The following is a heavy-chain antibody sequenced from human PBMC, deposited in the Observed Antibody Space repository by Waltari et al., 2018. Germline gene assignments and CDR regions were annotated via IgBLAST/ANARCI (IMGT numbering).Heavy chain of an antibody. Sequence: EVQLVQSGAEVKKPGESLKISCKGSGYSFTSYWIGWVRQMPGKGLEWMGIIYPGDSDTRYSPSFQGQVTISADKSISTAYMELSSLRSEDTAVYYCATFSDSAEGILWFRDYWGQGTLVTVSS. V-gene: IGHV5-51*01. CDR2: IYPGDSDT. CDR3: ATFSDSAEGILWFRDY. D-gene: IGHD3-10*01. CDR1: GYSFTSYW. J-gene: IGHJ4*02.